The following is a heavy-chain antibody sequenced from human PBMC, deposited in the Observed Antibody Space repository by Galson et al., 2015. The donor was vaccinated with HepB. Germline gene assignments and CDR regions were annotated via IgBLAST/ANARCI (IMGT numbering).Heavy chain of an antibody. Sequence: QSGAEVKKPGASVKVSCKVSGYTFTDYYMHWVQQAPGKGLEWMGLVDPEDGETIYAEKFQGRVTITADTSTDTAYMELSSLRSEDTAVYYCAKVGRGYYDSSGYSTDYFDYWGQGTLVTVSS. J-gene: IGHJ4*02. V-gene: IGHV1-69-2*01. CDR3: AKVGRGYYDSSGYSTDYFDY. CDR1: GYTFTDYY. D-gene: IGHD3-22*01. CDR2: VDPEDGET.